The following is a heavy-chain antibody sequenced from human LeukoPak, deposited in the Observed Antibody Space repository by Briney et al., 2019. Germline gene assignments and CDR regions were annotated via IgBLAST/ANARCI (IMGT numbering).Heavy chain of an antibody. V-gene: IGHV3-30*02. CDR3: AKLYSSGWGNAFDI. CDR2: IRYDGSNK. CDR1: GFTFSSYG. Sequence: PGGSLRLSCAASGFTFSSYGMHWVRQAPGKGLEWVAFIRYDGSNKYYADSVKGRFTISRDNSKNTLYLQMNSLRAEDTAVYYCAKLYSSGWGNAFDIWGQGTMVTVSS. J-gene: IGHJ3*02. D-gene: IGHD6-19*01.